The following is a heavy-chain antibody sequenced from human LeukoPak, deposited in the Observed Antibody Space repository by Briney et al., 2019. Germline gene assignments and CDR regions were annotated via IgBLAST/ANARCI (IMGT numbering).Heavy chain of an antibody. Sequence: GGSLRLSCAASGFTFSSYAMHWVRQAPGKGLEWVAVISYDGSNKYYADSVKGRFTISRDNSKNTLYLQMNSLRAEDTAVYYCAKDAESGYCSSTSCYGGLFDPWGQGTLVTVSS. CDR1: GFTFSSYA. D-gene: IGHD2-2*03. CDR3: AKDAESGYCSSTSCYGGLFDP. V-gene: IGHV3-30*04. CDR2: ISYDGSNK. J-gene: IGHJ5*02.